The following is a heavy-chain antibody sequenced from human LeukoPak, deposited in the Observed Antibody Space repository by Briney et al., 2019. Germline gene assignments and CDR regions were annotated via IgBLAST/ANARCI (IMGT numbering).Heavy chain of an antibody. CDR3: AKTPTNKVYDSSGYYYFDY. D-gene: IGHD3-22*01. CDR2: ISGSGGST. Sequence: GGSLRLSCAASGFTFSSYAMSWVRQAPGKGLEWVSAISGSGGSTCYADSVKGRFTISRDNSKNTLYLQMNSLRAEDTAVYYCAKTPTNKVYDSSGYYYFDYWGQGTLVTVSS. V-gene: IGHV3-23*01. CDR1: GFTFSSYA. J-gene: IGHJ4*02.